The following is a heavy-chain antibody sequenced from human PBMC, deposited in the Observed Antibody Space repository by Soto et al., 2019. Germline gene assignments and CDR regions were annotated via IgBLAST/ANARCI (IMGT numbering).Heavy chain of an antibody. J-gene: IGHJ5*02. CDR2: INHSGST. CDR3: ARGQVRRYFDWPSNWFDP. Sequence: SETLSLTCAVYGGSFSGYYWSWIRQPPGKGLEWIGEINHSGSTNYNPSLKSRVTISVDTSKNQFSLKLSSVTAADTAVYYCARGQVRRYFDWPSNWFDPWGQGTLVTVSS. V-gene: IGHV4-34*01. D-gene: IGHD3-9*01. CDR1: GGSFSGYY.